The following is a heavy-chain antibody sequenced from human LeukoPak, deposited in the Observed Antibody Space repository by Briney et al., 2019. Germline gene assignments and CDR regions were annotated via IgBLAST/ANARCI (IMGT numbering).Heavy chain of an antibody. CDR3: ARDPAVGHVYWYFDL. V-gene: IGHV3-48*01. Sequence: PGGSLRLSCAASGFTFNSYSMNWVRQAPGKGLEWVSYICSSTGSTIYYADSVKGRFTISRDNARNSMYLQMNSLRVEDTAVYYCARDPAVGHVYWYFDLWGRGTLVTVSS. D-gene: IGHD3-10*02. J-gene: IGHJ2*01. CDR2: ICSSTGSTI. CDR1: GFTFNSYS.